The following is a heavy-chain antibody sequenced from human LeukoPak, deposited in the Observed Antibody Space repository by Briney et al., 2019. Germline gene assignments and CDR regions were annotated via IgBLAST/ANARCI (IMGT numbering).Heavy chain of an antibody. D-gene: IGHD6-6*01. CDR1: GFTVSSNY. J-gene: IGHJ4*02. V-gene: IGHV3-30-3*01. CDR3: ARDLKSIALDY. Sequence: GGSLRLSCAASGFTVSSNYMSWVRQAPGKGLEWVAVISYDGSNKYYADSVKGRFTISRDNSKNTLYLQMNSLRAEDTAVYYCARDLKSIALDYWGQGTLVTVSS. CDR2: ISYDGSNK.